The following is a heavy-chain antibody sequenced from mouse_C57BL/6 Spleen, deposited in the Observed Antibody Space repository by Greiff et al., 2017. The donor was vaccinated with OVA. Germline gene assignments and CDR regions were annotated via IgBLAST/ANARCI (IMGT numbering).Heavy chain of an antibody. J-gene: IGHJ2*01. CDR2: INPNNGGT. D-gene: IGHD2-3*01. Sequence: VQLQQSGPELVKPGASVKISCKASGYTFTDYYMNWVKQSHGKSLEWIGDINPNNGGTSYNQKFKGKATLTVDKSSSTAYMELRSLTSEDSAVYYCARWKYDGYCDYWGQGTTLTVSS. CDR1: GYTFTDYY. CDR3: ARWKYDGYCDY. V-gene: IGHV1-26*01.